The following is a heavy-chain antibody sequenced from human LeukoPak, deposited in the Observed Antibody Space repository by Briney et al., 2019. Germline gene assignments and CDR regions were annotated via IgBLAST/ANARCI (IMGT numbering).Heavy chain of an antibody. CDR2: IKQDGSEK. V-gene: IGHV3-7*03. Sequence: GRSLRLSCAASGFTFSSYWMSWVRQAPGKGLEWVANIKQDGSEKSYVDSVKGRFTISRDNTKNSLYLQMNSLRAEDTAVYYCARGQTTMTNWGQGTLVTVSS. CDR1: GFTFSSYW. J-gene: IGHJ4*02. CDR3: ARGQTTMTN. D-gene: IGHD4-17*01.